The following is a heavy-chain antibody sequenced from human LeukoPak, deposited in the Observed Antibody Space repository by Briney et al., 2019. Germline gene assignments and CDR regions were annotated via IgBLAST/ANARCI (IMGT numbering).Heavy chain of an antibody. CDR1: GFTFSSYS. CDR3: ARDPPGTGDFDY. Sequence: GGSLRLSCAASGFTFSSYSMNWVRQAPGKGLEWVSSISSSSSYIYYADSVKARFTISRDNAKNSLYLQMNSLRAEDTAVYYCARDPPGTGDFDYCGQGTLVTVSS. V-gene: IGHV3-21*01. CDR2: ISSSSSYI. D-gene: IGHD3-10*01. J-gene: IGHJ4*02.